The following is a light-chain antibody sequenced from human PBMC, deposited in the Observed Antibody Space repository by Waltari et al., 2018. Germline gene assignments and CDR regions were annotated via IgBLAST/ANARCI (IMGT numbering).Light chain of an antibody. J-gene: IGLJ2*01. V-gene: IGLV2-23*02. CDR1: RSAVEHYNL. CDR2: EVR. Sequence: QSALTPPASVSGPPGQSITISCIGTRSAVEHYNLVSWYQQYPGEVPRLLIYEVRKRPSGVSNRFSGSKSGNTASLTISGLQAEDEADYYCCSYASTSYVIFGGGTKVTVL. CDR3: CSYASTSYVI.